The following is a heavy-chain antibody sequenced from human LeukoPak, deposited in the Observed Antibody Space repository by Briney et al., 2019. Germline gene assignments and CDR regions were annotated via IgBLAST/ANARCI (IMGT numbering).Heavy chain of an antibody. CDR3: ARVRCSGGSCYSWYYGMDV. CDR2: MHDSGST. Sequence: PSETLSLTCTVSGGSVSSGSYDWSWIRQPTVKGLEWIGYMHDSGSTNYNPSLKSRVTISVDTSKNQFSLKLSSVTAADTAVYYCARVRCSGGSCYSWYYGMDVWGQGTTVTVSS. CDR1: GGSVSSGSYD. J-gene: IGHJ6*02. D-gene: IGHD2-15*01. V-gene: IGHV4-61*01.